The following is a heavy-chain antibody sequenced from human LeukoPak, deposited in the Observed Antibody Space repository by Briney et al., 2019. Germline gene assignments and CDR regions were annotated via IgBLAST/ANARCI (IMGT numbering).Heavy chain of an antibody. V-gene: IGHV4-4*02. CDR2: IYHSGST. J-gene: IGHJ3*02. D-gene: IGHD3-22*01. CDR3: ARDPLTMIVPNDAFDI. Sequence: SGTLSLTCAVSGGSISSSNWWSWVRQPPGKGLEWIGEIYHSGSTNYHPSLKSRVTISVDKSKNQFSLKLSSVTAADTAVYYCARDPLTMIVPNDAFDIWGQGTMVTVSS. CDR1: GGSISSSNW.